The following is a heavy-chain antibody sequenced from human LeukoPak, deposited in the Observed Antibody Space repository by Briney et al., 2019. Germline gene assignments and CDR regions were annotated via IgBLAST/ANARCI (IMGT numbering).Heavy chain of an antibody. D-gene: IGHD3-10*01. J-gene: IGHJ4*02. CDR2: ISYDGSNK. V-gene: IGHV3-30*03. CDR3: ARDWGSGNSYYFDY. CDR1: GFTFSSYG. Sequence: PGRSLRLSCAASGFTFSSYGMHWVRQAPGKGLEWVAVISYDGSNKYYADSVKGRFTISRDNSKNTLYLQMNSLRAEDTAVYYCARDWGSGNSYYFDYWGQGTLVTVSS.